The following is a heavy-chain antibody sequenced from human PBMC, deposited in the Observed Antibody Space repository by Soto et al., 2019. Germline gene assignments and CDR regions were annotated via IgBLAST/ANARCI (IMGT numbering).Heavy chain of an antibody. Sequence: GGSLRLSCAASGFTFSSYAMSWVRQAPGKGLEWVSAISGSGGSTYYADSVKGRFTISRDNSKNTLYLQMNSLRAEDTAVYYCAKKPTQLDTYWYFDLWGRGTLVTVSS. D-gene: IGHD1-1*01. CDR1: GFTFSSYA. CDR2: ISGSGGST. J-gene: IGHJ2*01. CDR3: AKKPTQLDTYWYFDL. V-gene: IGHV3-23*01.